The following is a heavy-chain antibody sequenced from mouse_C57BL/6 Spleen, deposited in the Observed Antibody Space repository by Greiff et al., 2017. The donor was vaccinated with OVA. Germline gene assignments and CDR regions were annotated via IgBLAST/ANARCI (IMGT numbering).Heavy chain of an antibody. CDR3: AREGDSNYYFDY. CDR1: GYTFTDYY. V-gene: IGHV1-76*01. Sequence: VQLQQSGAELVRPGASVKLSCKASGYTFTDYYINWVKQRPGQGLEWIARIYPGSGNTYYNEKFKGKATLTAEKSSSTAYMQLSSLTSEDSAVYFCAREGDSNYYFDYWGQGTTLTVSS. D-gene: IGHD2-5*01. J-gene: IGHJ2*01. CDR2: IYPGSGNT.